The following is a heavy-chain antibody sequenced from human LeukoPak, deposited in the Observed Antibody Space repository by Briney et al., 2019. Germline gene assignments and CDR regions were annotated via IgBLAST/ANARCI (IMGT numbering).Heavy chain of an antibody. J-gene: IGHJ3*02. V-gene: IGHV1-2*02. CDR2: INPNSGGT. CDR1: GYTFTGYY. D-gene: IGHD3-3*01. CDR3: ARGKAFTNDAFDI. Sequence: ASVKVSCRASGYTFTGYYMHWVRQAPGQGLEWMGWINPNSGGTNYAQKFQGRVTMTRDTSISTAYMELSRLRSDDTAVYYCARGKAFTNDAFDIWGQGTMVTVSS.